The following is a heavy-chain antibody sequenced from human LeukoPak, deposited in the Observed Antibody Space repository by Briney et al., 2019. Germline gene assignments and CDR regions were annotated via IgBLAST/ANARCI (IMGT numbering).Heavy chain of an antibody. CDR2: VYYVGST. Sequence: PSETLSLTCTVSGASIRSHHWTWIRQPPGKGLEWIGNVYYVGSTSYSPSLTSRVTISLDTSKNQFSLEMNSVTAADTAVYYCARSGDSSAYYSFWGQGILVTVSS. CDR3: ARSGDSSAYYSF. J-gene: IGHJ4*02. V-gene: IGHV4-59*11. CDR1: GASIRSHH. D-gene: IGHD3-22*01.